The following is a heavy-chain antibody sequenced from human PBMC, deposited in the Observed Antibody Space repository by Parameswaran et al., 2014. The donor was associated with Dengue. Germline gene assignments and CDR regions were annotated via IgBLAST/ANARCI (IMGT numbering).Heavy chain of an antibody. D-gene: IGHD4-17*01. CDR2: ISDSGSNT. Sequence: WIRQPPGKGLEWVSGISDSGSNTYYAESVKGRFTISRDNSKNTLYLRMNSLRAEDTAVYYCAKGNYGDYQFYYYYAMDVWGQGTTVTVSS. J-gene: IGHJ6*02. CDR3: AKGNYGDYQFYYYYAMDV. V-gene: IGHV3-23*01.